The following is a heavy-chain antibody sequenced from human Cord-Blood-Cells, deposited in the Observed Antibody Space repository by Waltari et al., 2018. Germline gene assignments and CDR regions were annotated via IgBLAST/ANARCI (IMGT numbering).Heavy chain of an antibody. CDR3: ARIGTMVRGVARAFDI. CDR2: IYYGGST. CDR1: GGSISSSRYY. J-gene: IGHJ3*02. Sequence: QLQLQESGPGLVKPSETLSLTCTVSGGSISSSRYYWGGIRQPPGKGQEWIGIIYYGGSTYYNPSLKSRVTISVDTSKNQFSLKLSSVTAADTAVYYCARIGTMVRGVARAFDIWGQGTMVTVSS. V-gene: IGHV4-39*01. D-gene: IGHD3-10*01.